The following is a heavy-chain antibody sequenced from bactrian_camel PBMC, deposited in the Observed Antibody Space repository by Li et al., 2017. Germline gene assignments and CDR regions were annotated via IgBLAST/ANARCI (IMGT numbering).Heavy chain of an antibody. V-gene: IGHV3-2*01. J-gene: IGHJ4*01. CDR2: IKSDCSDT. CDR3: VALAWGFNY. Sequence: QVQLVESGGGLVQPGGSLRLSCAASGLTFSTHAMSWVRQASGKGPEWVSSIKSDCSDTYYVDSVKGRFTISRDNAMNTAYLQMDSLKSEDTAQYYCVALAWGFNYWGQGTQVTVS. D-gene: IGHD1*01. CDR1: GLTFSTHA.